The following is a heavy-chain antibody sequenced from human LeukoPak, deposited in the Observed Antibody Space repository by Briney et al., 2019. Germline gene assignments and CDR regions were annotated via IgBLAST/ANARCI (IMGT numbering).Heavy chain of an antibody. J-gene: IGHJ4*02. D-gene: IGHD3-22*01. Sequence: SETLSLTCTVSAGSISLYNTYYWNWIRQSPGKGLEWIGYIYYSGSTSYNPSLKSRVTISVDTFRNQFSLKLTSVTAADTAVYYCARELWSYDSSGYPFDYWGQGTLVTVSS. CDR1: AGSISLYNTYY. CDR3: ARELWSYDSSGYPFDY. CDR2: IYYSGST. V-gene: IGHV4-4*08.